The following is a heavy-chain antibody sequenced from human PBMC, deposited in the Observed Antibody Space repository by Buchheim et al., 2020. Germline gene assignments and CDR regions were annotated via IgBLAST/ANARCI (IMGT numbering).Heavy chain of an antibody. D-gene: IGHD4-11*01. CDR1: GFTFSDYY. V-gene: IGHV3-72*01. J-gene: IGHJ4*02. Sequence: EVQLVESGGGLVQPGGSLRLSCVASGFTFSDYYMDWVRQAPGKGLEWIARIRPKTRSYTTEYAASVKGRITISSDDSKNSLYLQMNSLKTDDTAVYYCARGRNSFDSWGQGTL. CDR2: IRPKTRSYTT. CDR3: ARGRNSFDS.